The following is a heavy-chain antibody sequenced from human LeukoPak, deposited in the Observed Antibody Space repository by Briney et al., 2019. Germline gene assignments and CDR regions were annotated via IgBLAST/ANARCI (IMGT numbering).Heavy chain of an antibody. J-gene: IGHJ4*02. CDR1: GFTLSSNY. V-gene: IGHV3-20*04. CDR2: INWSGGNT. CDR3: ARDSRIAVSGAFDS. Sequence: PGGSLRLSCAASGFTLSSNYMNWVRQAPGKGLEWVSAINWSGGNTGYADSVKDRFTISRDNAKNSLHLQMTSLRAEDTALYYCARDSRIAVSGAFDSWGQGTLVIVSS. D-gene: IGHD6-19*01.